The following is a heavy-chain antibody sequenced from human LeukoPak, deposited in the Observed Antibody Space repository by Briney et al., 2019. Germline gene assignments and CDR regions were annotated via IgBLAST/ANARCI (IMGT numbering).Heavy chain of an antibody. CDR1: GFTFSSYG. J-gene: IGHJ4*02. V-gene: IGHV3-30*02. CDR2: IRYDGSNK. Sequence: GGSLRLSCAASGFTFSSYGMHWVRQAPGKGLEWVAFIRYDGSNKYYADSVKGRFTISRDNSKNTLYLQMNSLRAEDTAVYYCAKSQARGYYDTSGLDYWGQRALGSVSS. CDR3: AKSQARGYYDTSGLDY. D-gene: IGHD3-22*01.